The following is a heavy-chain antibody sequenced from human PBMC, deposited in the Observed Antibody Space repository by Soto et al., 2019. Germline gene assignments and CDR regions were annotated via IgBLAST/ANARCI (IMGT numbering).Heavy chain of an antibody. J-gene: IGHJ6*02. CDR2: FYYTGST. CDR1: GASITSDDYF. D-gene: IGHD3-10*01. Sequence: QVQLQESGPGLVKPSQTLSLTCTVSGASITSDDYFWGWIRQHTGQGLEWTAFFYYTGSTYYTPSLMSRATISVATAKYQCSLRRVAVTAADSAVYYCARGSICRGVLSVDVWGQGTEVTVSS. CDR3: ARGSICRGVLSVDV. V-gene: IGHV4-30-4*01.